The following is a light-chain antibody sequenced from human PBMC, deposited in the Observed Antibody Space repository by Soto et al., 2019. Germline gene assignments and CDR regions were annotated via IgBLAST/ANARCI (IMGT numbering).Light chain of an antibody. CDR2: GAS. CDR1: QSVISSY. CDR3: QQYASSPGT. V-gene: IGKV3-20*01. J-gene: IGKJ1*01. Sequence: EIMLTQSPGTLSLSPGEGATLSCRVSQSVISSYLAWYQQKPGQAPRLLIYGASSRATGIPDRFSGSGSGTDFSLTISRLEPEDFAVYYCQQYASSPGTFGQGTKVEIK.